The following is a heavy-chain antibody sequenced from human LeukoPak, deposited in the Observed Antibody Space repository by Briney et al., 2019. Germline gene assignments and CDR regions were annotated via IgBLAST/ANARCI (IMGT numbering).Heavy chain of an antibody. J-gene: IGHJ4*02. Sequence: SETLSLTCTVSGGSISSSSYYWGWIRQPPGKGLEWIGEINHSGSTNYNPSLKSRVTISVDTSKNQFSLKLSSVTAANTAVYYCARIAYSSGWFGDYFDYWGQGTLVTVSS. CDR3: ARIAYSSGWFGDYFDY. D-gene: IGHD6-19*01. CDR2: INHSGST. CDR1: GGSISSSSYY. V-gene: IGHV4-39*07.